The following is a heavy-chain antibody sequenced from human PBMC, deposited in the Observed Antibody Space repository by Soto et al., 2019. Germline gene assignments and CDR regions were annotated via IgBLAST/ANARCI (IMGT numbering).Heavy chain of an antibody. D-gene: IGHD2-8*01. CDR3: ASGDIVLMVYAQNFDY. CDR1: GGSISSSSYY. J-gene: IGHJ4*02. CDR2: IYYSGST. V-gene: IGHV4-39*01. Sequence: QLQLQESGPGLVKPSETLSLTCTVSGGSISSSSYYWGWIRQPPGKGLEWIGSIYYSGSTYYNPSLKSRVTISVDTSKNQFSLKLSSVTAADTAVYYCASGDIVLMVYAQNFDYWGQGTLVTVSS.